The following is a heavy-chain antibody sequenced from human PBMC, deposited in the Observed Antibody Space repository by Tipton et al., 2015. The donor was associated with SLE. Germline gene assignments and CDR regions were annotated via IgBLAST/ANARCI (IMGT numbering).Heavy chain of an antibody. CDR2: IHYCGSA. CDR3: ARRAFNWGASFDH. J-gene: IGHJ4*01. Sequence: PGLVKPSETLSLTCTVSDVSISNYYWSWIRQPPGKRLEWIGNIHYCGSANFNPSFTSRASMSIASSKNQFSLGLTSLSDADTAVYYCARRAFNWGASFDHWGHGTLVTVSS. CDR1: DVSISNYY. V-gene: IGHV4-59*12. D-gene: IGHD7-27*01.